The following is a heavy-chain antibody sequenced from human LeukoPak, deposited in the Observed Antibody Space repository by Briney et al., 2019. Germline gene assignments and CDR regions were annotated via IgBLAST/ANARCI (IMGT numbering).Heavy chain of an antibody. CDR1: GGSISSSSYY. CDR2: IYYSGST. CDR3: ARRSEVVTPRYMDV. D-gene: IGHD4-23*01. V-gene: IGHV4-39*07. Sequence: SETLSLTCTVSGGSISSSSYYWGWIRQPPGKGLEWIGSIYYSGSTYYNPSLKSRVTISVDTSKNQFSLKLSSVTAADTAVYYCARRSEVVTPRYMDVWGKGTTVTVSS. J-gene: IGHJ6*03.